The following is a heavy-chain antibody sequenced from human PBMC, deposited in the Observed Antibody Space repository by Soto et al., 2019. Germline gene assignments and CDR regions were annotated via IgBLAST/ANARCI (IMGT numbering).Heavy chain of an antibody. J-gene: IGHJ5*02. V-gene: IGHV1-2*02. D-gene: IGHD3-22*01. CDR1: GYTFTGYY. CDR3: ARPDYYDSSGYRGFDP. Sequence: ASVKVSCKASGYTFTGYYMHWVRQAPGQGLEWMGWINPNSGGTNYAQKFQGRVTMTRDTSISTAYMELSRLRSDDTAVYYCARPDYYDSSGYRGFDPWGQGTLVTVPS. CDR2: INPNSGGT.